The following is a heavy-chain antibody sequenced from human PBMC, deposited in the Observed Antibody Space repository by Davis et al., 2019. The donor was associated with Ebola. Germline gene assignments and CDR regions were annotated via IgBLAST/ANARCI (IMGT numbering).Heavy chain of an antibody. Sequence: SVKVSCKASGGTFSSYAISWVRQAPGQGLEWMGRIIPILGIANYAQKFQGRVTMTTDTSTSTAYMELRSLRSEDTAVYYCARDSLAAAQPGRDAFDIWGQGTMVTVSS. CDR2: IIPILGIA. CDR1: GGTFSSYA. J-gene: IGHJ3*02. V-gene: IGHV1-69*04. CDR3: ARDSLAAAQPGRDAFDI. D-gene: IGHD6-13*01.